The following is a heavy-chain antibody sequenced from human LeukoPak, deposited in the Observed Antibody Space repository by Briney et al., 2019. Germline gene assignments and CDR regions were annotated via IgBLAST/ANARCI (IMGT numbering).Heavy chain of an antibody. CDR3: AKEGFGESSNRYFDY. Sequence: GGSLRLSCAASGFTFTDHYMSWVRQAPGKGLEWVSAISGSGGSTYYADSVKGRFTISRDNSKNTLYLQMNSLRAEDTAVYYCAKEGFGESSNRYFDYWGQGTLVTVSS. J-gene: IGHJ4*02. CDR1: GFTFTDHY. V-gene: IGHV3-23*01. D-gene: IGHD3-10*01. CDR2: ISGSGGST.